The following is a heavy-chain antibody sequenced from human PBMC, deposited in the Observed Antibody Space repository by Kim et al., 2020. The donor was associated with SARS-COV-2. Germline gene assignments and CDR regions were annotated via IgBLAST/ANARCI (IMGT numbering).Heavy chain of an antibody. J-gene: IGHJ5*02. D-gene: IGHD2-2*01. CDR1: GGSISSSSYY. CDR2: IYYSGST. Sequence: SETLSLTCTVSGGSISSSSYYWGWIRQPPGKGLEWIGSIYYSGSTYYNPSLKSRVTISVDTSKNQFSLKLSSVTAADTAVYYCARQSIVVVPAALGDWFDPWGPGTLVTVSS. CDR3: ARQSIVVVPAALGDWFDP. V-gene: IGHV4-39*01.